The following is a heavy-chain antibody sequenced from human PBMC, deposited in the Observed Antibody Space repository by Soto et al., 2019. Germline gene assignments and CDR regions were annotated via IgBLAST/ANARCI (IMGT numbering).Heavy chain of an antibody. V-gene: IGHV3-9*01. D-gene: IGHD1-26*01. CDR1: GFTFDDYA. CDR3: AKDIWWELPTRYFDY. J-gene: IGHJ4*02. Sequence: PGGSLRLSCAASGFTFDDYAMHWVRQAPGKGLEWVSGISWNSGSIGYADTVKGRFTISRDNAKNSLYLKLNSLRAEDTFLYYCAKDIWWELPTRYFDYWGQGTLVTVS. CDR2: ISWNSGSI.